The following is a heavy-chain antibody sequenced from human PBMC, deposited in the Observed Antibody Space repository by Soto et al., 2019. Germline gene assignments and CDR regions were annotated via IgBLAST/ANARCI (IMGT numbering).Heavy chain of an antibody. CDR1: GYRFTSYW. D-gene: IGHD2-15*01. V-gene: IGHV5-51*01. CDR2: INPYDSDT. Sequence: LKISCKGFGYRFTSYWIGWVRQMPGKGLEWMGIINPYDSDTRYSPSFQGQVTISADKSISTAYLQWSSLKASDTAMYYCARPRYPGRGYYGMDVWGQGTTVTVSS. J-gene: IGHJ6*02. CDR3: ARPRYPGRGYYGMDV.